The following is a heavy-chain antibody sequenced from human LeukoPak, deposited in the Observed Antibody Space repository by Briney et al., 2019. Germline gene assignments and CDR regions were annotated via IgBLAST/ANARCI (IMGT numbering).Heavy chain of an antibody. CDR1: RYTFTSYD. V-gene: IGHV1-8*01. CDR3: ARGPYVVAAAAYYFDY. Sequence: GASVKVSCKASRYTFTSYDINWVRPATGQGLEWMGWMNPNSGNTGYAQKFQGRVTMTRNTSISTAYMELSSLRSEDTAVYYCARGPYVVAAAAYYFDYWGQGTLVTVSS. D-gene: IGHD2-2*01. CDR2: MNPNSGNT. J-gene: IGHJ4*02.